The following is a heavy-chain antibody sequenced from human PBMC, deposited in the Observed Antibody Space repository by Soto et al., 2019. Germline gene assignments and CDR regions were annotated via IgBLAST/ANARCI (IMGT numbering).Heavy chain of an antibody. Sequence: HLVESGGGVVQPGKSLRLSCAGSGFTFGSFAMHWVRQAPGKGLEWVAVISFHGRHQYYADSVKGRCTISRDNSNNTVYLQLSSLRLEDTAVYYCANDLGSSGWEYFDHWGQGTLVTVSS. D-gene: IGHD6-19*01. V-gene: IGHV3-30*18. CDR2: ISFHGRHQ. CDR3: ANDLGSSGWEYFDH. CDR1: GFTFGSFA. J-gene: IGHJ4*02.